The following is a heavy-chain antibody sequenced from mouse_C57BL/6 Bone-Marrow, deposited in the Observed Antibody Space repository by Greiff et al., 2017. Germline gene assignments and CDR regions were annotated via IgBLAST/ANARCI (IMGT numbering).Heavy chain of an antibody. CDR3: TLPGMDY. CDR2: IDPENGDT. Sequence: EVQLKQSGAELVRPGASVKLSCTASGFNIKDDYMHWVKQRPEQGLEWIGWIDPENGDTEYASKFQGKATITADTSSNTAYLQLSSLTSEDTAVYYCTLPGMDYWGQGTSVTVSS. CDR1: GFNIKDDY. J-gene: IGHJ4*01. V-gene: IGHV14-4*01.